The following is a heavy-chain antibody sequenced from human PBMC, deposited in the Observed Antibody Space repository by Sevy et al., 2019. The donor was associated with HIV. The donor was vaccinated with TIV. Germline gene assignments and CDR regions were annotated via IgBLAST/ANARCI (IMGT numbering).Heavy chain of an antibody. J-gene: IGHJ4*02. Sequence: ASVKVSCKASGGTFSSYGISWVRQAPGQGLEWMGGIIPNIGTVNYAQKFQGRVTITADESTKTAYMELSSLRSEDTAVYYWARGGGNGWYYFDYWGQETLVTVSS. D-gene: IGHD6-19*01. CDR1: GGTFSSYG. CDR3: ARGGGNGWYYFDY. V-gene: IGHV1-69*13. CDR2: IIPNIGTV.